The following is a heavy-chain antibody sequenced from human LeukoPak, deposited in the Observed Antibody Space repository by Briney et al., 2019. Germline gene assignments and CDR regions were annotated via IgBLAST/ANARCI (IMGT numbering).Heavy chain of an antibody. CDR1: GFTFDDYA. Sequence: GGSLRLSCAASGFTFDDYAMHWVRHAPGKGLEWVSGISWNSGSIGYADSVKGRFTISRDNAKNSLYLHMNSLRAGDTAIYYCAKGGYYDILTGYSLDFWGQGTLVTVSS. J-gene: IGHJ4*02. CDR3: AKGGYYDILTGYSLDF. CDR2: ISWNSGSI. D-gene: IGHD3-9*01. V-gene: IGHV3-9*01.